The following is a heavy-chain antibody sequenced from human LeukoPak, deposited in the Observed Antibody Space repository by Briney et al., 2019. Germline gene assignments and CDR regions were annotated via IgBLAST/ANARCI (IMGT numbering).Heavy chain of an antibody. Sequence: GASVKVSCKASGYTFTSYGISWVRQAPGQGLEWMGWISAYNGNTNYAQKLQGRVTMTTDTSTSTAYMELRSLRSDDTAVYYCARDSQDYYDFWSGYLRNWFDPWGQGTLVTVSS. CDR2: ISAYNGNT. J-gene: IGHJ5*02. CDR1: GYTFTSYG. D-gene: IGHD3-3*01. V-gene: IGHV1-18*01. CDR3: ARDSQDYYDFWSGYLRNWFDP.